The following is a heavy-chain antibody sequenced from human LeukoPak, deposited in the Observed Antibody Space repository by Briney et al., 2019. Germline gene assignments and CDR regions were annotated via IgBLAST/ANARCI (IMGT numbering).Heavy chain of an antibody. J-gene: IGHJ6*03. D-gene: IGHD5-18*01. CDR1: GFTFSSYE. CDR3: ARVQRGYSYNPLGYYYYYMDV. CDR2: ISSSGSTI. Sequence: GGSLRLSCAVSGFTFSSYEINWVPQAPGKGLEWVSYISSSGSTIYYADSVKGRFTISRDNAKNSLYLQMNSLRAEDTAVYYCARVQRGYSYNPLGYYYYYMDVWGKGTTVTVSS. V-gene: IGHV3-48*03.